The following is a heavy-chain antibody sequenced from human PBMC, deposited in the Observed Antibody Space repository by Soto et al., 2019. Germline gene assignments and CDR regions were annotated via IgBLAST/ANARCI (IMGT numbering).Heavy chain of an antibody. V-gene: IGHV4-59*01. CDR2: MYNTGST. CDR1: GGSISSYY. D-gene: IGHD1-26*01. J-gene: IGHJ4*02. Sequence: SETLSLTCTVSGGSISSYYWSWIRQPPGKRLEWIGYMYNTGSTVYNPSFKSRVTISVDTSKNQFSLKLNSVTAADTAVYYCARGGSSWGWGQGTLVTVSS. CDR3: ARGGSSWG.